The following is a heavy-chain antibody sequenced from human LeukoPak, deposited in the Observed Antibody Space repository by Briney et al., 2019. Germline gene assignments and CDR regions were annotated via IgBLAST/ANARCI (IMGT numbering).Heavy chain of an antibody. J-gene: IGHJ4*02. V-gene: IGHV4-39*07. CDR2: IYFRGSI. D-gene: IGHD2-2*02. CDR3: AREDRYCSSTSCYTWDY. CDR1: GVSISSSNYF. Sequence: SETLSLTCTVSGVSISSSNYFWAWIRQSPGKGLEWIGSIYFRGSISSSPSLKSRVTISIDASKNQFSLKLTPVTAADTAVYYCAREDRYCSSTSCYTWDYWGQGTLVAV.